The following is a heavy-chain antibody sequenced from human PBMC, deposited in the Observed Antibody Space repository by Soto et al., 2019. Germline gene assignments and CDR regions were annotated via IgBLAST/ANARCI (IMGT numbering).Heavy chain of an antibody. CDR3: ARDVGALRFLKNWFDP. CDR2: ISSSSSYI. CDR1: GFTFSSYS. V-gene: IGHV3-21*01. Sequence: PGGSLRLSCAASGFTFSSYSMNWVRQAPGKGLEWVSSISSSSSYIYYADSVKGRFTISRDNAKNSLYLQMNSLRAEDTAMYYCARDVGALRFLKNWFDPWGQGTLVTVSS. D-gene: IGHD3-3*01. J-gene: IGHJ5*02.